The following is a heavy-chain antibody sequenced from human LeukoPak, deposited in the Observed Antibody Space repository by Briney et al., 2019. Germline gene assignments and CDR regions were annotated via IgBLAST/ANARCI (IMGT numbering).Heavy chain of an antibody. CDR3: ARFGSGHYFDP. CDR2: IYPGDSDT. V-gene: IGHV5-51*01. D-gene: IGHD3-3*01. CDR1: GYNFTSYW. J-gene: IGHJ4*02. Sequence: GESLKISCQGSGYNFTSYWIAWVRQMPGKGLEWMGIIYPGDSDTRYSPSFQGQVTISADKSISTAYLQWRSLKASDTAMYYCARFGSGHYFDPWGRGTLVTVSS.